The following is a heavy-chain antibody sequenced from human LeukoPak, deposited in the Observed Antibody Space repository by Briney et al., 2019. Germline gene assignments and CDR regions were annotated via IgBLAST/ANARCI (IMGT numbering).Heavy chain of an antibody. D-gene: IGHD2-2*01. CDR2: ISGSGGST. CDR3: AKFTAAYDY. Sequence: ETLSLTCTVSGGSISSSSYYWGWIRQPPGKGLEWVSAISGSGGSTYYADSVKGRFTISRDNSKNTLYLQMNSLRAEDTAVYYCAKFTAAYDYWGQGTLVTVSS. J-gene: IGHJ4*02. V-gene: IGHV3-23*01. CDR1: GGSISSSSYY.